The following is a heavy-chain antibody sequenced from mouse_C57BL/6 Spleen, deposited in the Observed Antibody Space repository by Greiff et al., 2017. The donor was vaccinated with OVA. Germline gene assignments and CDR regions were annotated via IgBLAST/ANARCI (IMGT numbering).Heavy chain of an antibody. CDR3: ARMTYYSNYDAMDY. CDR2: IYPGSGST. J-gene: IGHJ4*01. V-gene: IGHV1-55*01. CDR1: GYTFTSYW. Sequence: VQLQQPGAELVKPGASVKMSCKASGYTFTSYWITWVKQRPGQGLEWIGDIYPGSGSTNYNEKFKSKATLTVDTSSSTAYMQLSSLTSEDSAVYYCARMTYYSNYDAMDYWGQGTSVTVSS. D-gene: IGHD2-5*01.